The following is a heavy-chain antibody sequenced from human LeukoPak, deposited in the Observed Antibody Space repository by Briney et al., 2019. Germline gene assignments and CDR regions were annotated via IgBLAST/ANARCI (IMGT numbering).Heavy chain of an antibody. D-gene: IGHD1-26*01. CDR1: GDTFTGYY. CDR3: ARVAMSGIGSDDF. Sequence: ASVKVSCKASGDTFTGYYVHWVLQALGQGRQWMGWINPYSGDTNYAQKYQGRVTMTGDTSISTAYMELSSLKSDDTAVYYCARVAMSGIGSDDFWGQGTLVTAS. CDR2: INPYSGDT. V-gene: IGHV1-2*02. J-gene: IGHJ4*02.